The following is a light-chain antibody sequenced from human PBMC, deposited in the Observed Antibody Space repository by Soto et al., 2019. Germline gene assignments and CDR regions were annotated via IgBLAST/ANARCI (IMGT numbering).Light chain of an antibody. CDR3: SSYTSSNTLEV. CDR1: SSDVGGSNY. V-gene: IGLV2-14*01. Sequence: QSVLTQPPSVSGSPGQSITISCTGTSSDVGGSNYISWYQHHPHRAPKLLIYEVSYRPSGVSNRFSGSKSDNTASLTISGLQAEDEADYYCSSYTSSNTLEVFGIGTKLTVL. CDR2: EVS. J-gene: IGLJ1*01.